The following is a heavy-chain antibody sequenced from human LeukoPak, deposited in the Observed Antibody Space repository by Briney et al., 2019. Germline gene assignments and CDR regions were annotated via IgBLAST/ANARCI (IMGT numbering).Heavy chain of an antibody. Sequence: GGSLRLSCAASGFSFSIYWMSWVRQAPGKGLEWVANIKQDGSENYYVDSVRGRFTISRDNAKNSLYLQMNSLRAEDTAVYYCARAGDYLDPFDYRGQGTLVTVSS. J-gene: IGHJ4*02. CDR1: GFSFSIYW. D-gene: IGHD4-17*01. CDR2: IKQDGSEN. CDR3: ARAGDYLDPFDY. V-gene: IGHV3-7*05.